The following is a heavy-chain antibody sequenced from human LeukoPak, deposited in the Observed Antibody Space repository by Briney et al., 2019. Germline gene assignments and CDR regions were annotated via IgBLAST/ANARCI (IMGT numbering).Heavy chain of an antibody. CDR3: ATRPAETTWFGVFDY. D-gene: IGHD3-10*01. Sequence: SETLSLTCSVSGASMHNHYWSWIRQPPGKALEWIGYVSDSETTNYNPSLKSRVSMSVDTSKNEFSLRLSSVTAADTALYYCATRPAETTWFGVFDYWGQGTLVTVSS. CDR2: VSDSETT. CDR1: GASMHNHY. V-gene: IGHV4-59*11. J-gene: IGHJ4*02.